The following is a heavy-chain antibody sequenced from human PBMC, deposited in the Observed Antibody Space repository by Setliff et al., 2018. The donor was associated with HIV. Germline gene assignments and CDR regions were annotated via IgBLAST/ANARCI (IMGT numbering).Heavy chain of an antibody. CDR3: IRRRRAPGTEDLEAV. J-gene: IGHJ4*02. V-gene: IGHV5-51*01. Sequence: PGESLKISCKGSGYSFTSYWIGWVRQMPGKGLEWMGIIYPGDSDTRYSPSFQGQVFISADRSITTAYLEWSSLKPSDTAMYYCIRRRRAPGTEDLEAVWGQGTLVTVSS. D-gene: IGHD1-26*01. CDR2: IYPGDSDT. CDR1: GYSFTSYW.